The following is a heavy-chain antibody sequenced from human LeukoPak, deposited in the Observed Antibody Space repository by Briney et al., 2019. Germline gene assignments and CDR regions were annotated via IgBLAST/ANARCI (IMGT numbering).Heavy chain of an antibody. J-gene: IGHJ4*02. Sequence: SETLPLTCTVSGGSISSYYWSWIRQPPGMGLEWIGYIYNSGSTNYNPSLKSRVTISVDTSKNQFSLKLTSVTAADTAVYFCAARSWGYSAPDYWGQGTLVTVSS. CDR1: GGSISSYY. D-gene: IGHD2-15*01. CDR2: IYNSGST. V-gene: IGHV4-59*01. CDR3: AARSWGYSAPDY.